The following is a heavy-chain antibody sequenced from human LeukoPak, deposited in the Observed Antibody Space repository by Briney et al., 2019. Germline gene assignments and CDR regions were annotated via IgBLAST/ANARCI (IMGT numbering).Heavy chain of an antibody. CDR1: GFTFSSYV. Sequence: PGGSLTLSCAASGFTFSSYVMHWVRQAPGKGLEWVALIWYDGSNRYYADSVKGQFTISRDNSKNTLYLQMNSLRVEDTAVYYCARGRQYCSGGTCYLDYWGQGTLVTVSS. D-gene: IGHD2-15*01. J-gene: IGHJ4*02. CDR3: ARGRQYCSGGTCYLDY. CDR2: IWYDGSNR. V-gene: IGHV3-33*01.